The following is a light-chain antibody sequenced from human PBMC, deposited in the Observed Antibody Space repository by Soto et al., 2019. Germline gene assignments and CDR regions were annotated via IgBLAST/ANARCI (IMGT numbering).Light chain of an antibody. V-gene: IGKV1-39*01. CDR3: HQSYSIPHT. CDR2: GVS. J-gene: IGKJ2*01. Sequence: DIPMTQSPSSLSASVGDRVTITCRASQSISTYLNWYQHKPGKAPKVVIYGVSSLQSGVPSRFGGSGSGTEFTLTISSLQPEDFATYYCHQSYSIPHTFGQGTKLEIK. CDR1: QSISTY.